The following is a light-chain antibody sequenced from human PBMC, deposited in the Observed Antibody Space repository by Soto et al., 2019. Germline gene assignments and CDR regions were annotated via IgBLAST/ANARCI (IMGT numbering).Light chain of an antibody. J-gene: IGKJ2*01. Sequence: DIQMTQSPSSLSASVGDRVTISCRASHSINNYLNWYQQKPGSAPKVLIFGASSLQSGVPSRFTCSGSGIDFTLTVSSLQVEDFATYYGQQTYSTPPRIFGHGNKL. CDR3: QQTYSTPPRI. CDR2: GAS. V-gene: IGKV1-39*01. CDR1: HSINNY.